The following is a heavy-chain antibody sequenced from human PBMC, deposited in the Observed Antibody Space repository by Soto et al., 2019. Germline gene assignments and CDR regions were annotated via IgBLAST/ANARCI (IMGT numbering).Heavy chain of an antibody. CDR2: INPSGGST. CDR1: GYTFTSYY. J-gene: IGHJ6*02. CDR3: ARDPRVDTAMVGRGSYGMDV. V-gene: IGHV1-46*01. D-gene: IGHD5-18*01. Sequence: GASVKVSCKASGYTFTSYYMHWVRQAPGQGLKWMGIINPSGGSTSYAQKFQGRVTMTRDTSTSTVYMELSSLRSEDTAVYYCARDPRVDTAMVGRGSYGMDVWGQGTTVTVSS.